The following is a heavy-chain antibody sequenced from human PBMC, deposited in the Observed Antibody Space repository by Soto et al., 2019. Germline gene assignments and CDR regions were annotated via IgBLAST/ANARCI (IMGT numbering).Heavy chain of an antibody. CDR1: GFTFDDYA. J-gene: IGHJ6*03. CDR3: AKDTNYDFWSGSGNYYYMDV. V-gene: IGHV3-9*01. D-gene: IGHD3-3*01. Sequence: GGSLRLSCAASGFTFDDYAMHWVRQAPGKGLEWVSGISWNSGSIGYADSVKGRFTISRDNAKNSLYLQMNSLRAEDTALYYCAKDTNYDFWSGSGNYYYMDVWGKGTTVTVSS. CDR2: ISWNSGSI.